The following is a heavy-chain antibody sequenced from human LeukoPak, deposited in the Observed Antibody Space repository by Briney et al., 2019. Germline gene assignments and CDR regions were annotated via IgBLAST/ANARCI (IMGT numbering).Heavy chain of an antibody. V-gene: IGHV4-34*01. CDR3: ARVAGPIVLMVYAIHKRGNWFDP. CDR1: GGSFSGYY. D-gene: IGHD2-8*01. J-gene: IGHJ5*02. Sequence: PSETLSLTCAVDGGSFSGYYWSWIRQPPGKGLEWIGEINHSGSTNYNPSLKSRVTISVDTPKNQFSLKLSSVTAADTAVYYCARVAGPIVLMVYAIHKRGNWFDPWGQGTLVTVFS. CDR2: INHSGST.